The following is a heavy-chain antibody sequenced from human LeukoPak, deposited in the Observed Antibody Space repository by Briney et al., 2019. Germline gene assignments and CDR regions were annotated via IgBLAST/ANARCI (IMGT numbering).Heavy chain of an antibody. J-gene: IGHJ4*02. CDR3: ARSIAVALDWANDY. V-gene: IGHV3-21*01. Sequence: GGSLRLSCAASGFTFSSYSMNWVRQAPGKGLEWVSSISSSSRYIYYADSVKGRFTISRDNAKNSLYLQMNSLRAEDTAVYYCARSIAVALDWANDYWGQGTLVTVSS. CDR1: GFTFSSYS. D-gene: IGHD6-19*01. CDR2: ISSSSRYI.